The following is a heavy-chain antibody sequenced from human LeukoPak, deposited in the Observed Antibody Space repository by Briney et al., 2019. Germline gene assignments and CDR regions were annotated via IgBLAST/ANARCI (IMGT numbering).Heavy chain of an antibody. V-gene: IGHV4-34*01. D-gene: IGHD4-17*01. J-gene: IGHJ4*02. CDR2: INHSGST. CDR1: GGSFSGYY. CDR3: ASGDLARYYSDY. Sequence: PSETLSLTCAVYGGSFSGYYWSWIRQPPGKGLEWIGEINHSGSTNYNPSLKSRVTISVDTSKNQFSLKLSSVTAADTAVYYCASGDLARYYSDYWGQGTLVTVSS.